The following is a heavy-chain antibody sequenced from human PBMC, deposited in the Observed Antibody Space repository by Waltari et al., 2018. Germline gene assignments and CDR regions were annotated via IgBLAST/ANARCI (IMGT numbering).Heavy chain of an antibody. CDR2: ISSSGSTI. D-gene: IGHD7-27*01. Sequence: EVQLVESGGGLVQPGGSLRLSCAASGFTFSSYEMNWVRQAPGKGLEWVSYISSSGSTIYYADSVKGRCTISRDNAKNTLYLQMNSLRAEDTAVYYCAKDEPSELGTPYFDYWGQGTLVTVSS. J-gene: IGHJ4*02. CDR3: AKDEPSELGTPYFDY. V-gene: IGHV3-48*03. CDR1: GFTFSSYE.